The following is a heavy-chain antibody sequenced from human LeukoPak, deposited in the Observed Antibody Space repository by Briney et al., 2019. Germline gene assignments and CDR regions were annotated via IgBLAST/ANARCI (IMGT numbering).Heavy chain of an antibody. D-gene: IGHD3-10*01. Sequence: PGGSLRLSCAASGFTFSSYAMSWVHQAPGKGLEWVSAISGSGGSTYYADSVKGRFTISRDNSKNTLYLQMNSLRAEDTAVYYCAKNTGLLWFGEFPGVFDPWGQGTLVTVSS. J-gene: IGHJ5*02. CDR2: ISGSGGST. CDR1: GFTFSSYA. V-gene: IGHV3-23*01. CDR3: AKNTGLLWFGEFPGVFDP.